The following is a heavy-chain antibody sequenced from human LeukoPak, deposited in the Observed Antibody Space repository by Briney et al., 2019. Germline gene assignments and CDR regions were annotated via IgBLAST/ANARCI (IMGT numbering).Heavy chain of an antibody. D-gene: IGHD2-15*01. CDR3: AKDTPKYCSGGSCHHDY. CDR1: GFTFSSYG. CDR2: ISWNSGSI. J-gene: IGHJ4*02. V-gene: IGHV3-9*01. Sequence: LRLSCAASGFTFSSYGMSWVRQAPGKGLEWVSGISWNSGSIGYADSVKGRFTISRDNAKNSLYLQMNSLRAEDTAVYYCAKDTPKYCSGGSCHHDYWGQGTLVTVSS.